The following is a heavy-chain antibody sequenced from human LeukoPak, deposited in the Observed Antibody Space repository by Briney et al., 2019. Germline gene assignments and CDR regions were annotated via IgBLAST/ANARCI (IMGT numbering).Heavy chain of an antibody. CDR3: ARARRDGYKHGEYYYYYYYMDV. CDR2: IYYSGST. Sequence: SETLSLTCTVSGGSISSSSYYWGWIRQPPGKGLEWIGSIYYSGSTYYNPSLKSRVTISVDTSKNQFSLKLSSVTAADTAVYYCARARRDGYKHGEYYYYYYYMDVWGKGTTVTISS. V-gene: IGHV4-39*07. CDR1: GGSISSSSYY. J-gene: IGHJ6*03. D-gene: IGHD5-24*01.